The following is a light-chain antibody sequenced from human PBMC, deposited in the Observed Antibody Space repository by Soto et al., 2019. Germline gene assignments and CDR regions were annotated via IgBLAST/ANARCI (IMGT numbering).Light chain of an antibody. V-gene: IGLV2-11*01. Sequence: QSAPTQPRSVSGSPGQSVTISCTGTSSDVCGYNYVSWYQQHPGKAPKLMIYDVSKRPSGVPDRFSGSKSGNTASLTISGLQAEDEADYYCCSYAGSYTHVFGTGTKLTVL. J-gene: IGLJ1*01. CDR1: SSDVCGYNY. CDR2: DVS. CDR3: CSYAGSYTHV.